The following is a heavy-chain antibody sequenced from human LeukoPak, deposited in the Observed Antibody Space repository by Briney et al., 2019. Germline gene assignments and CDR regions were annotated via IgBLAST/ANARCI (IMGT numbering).Heavy chain of an antibody. CDR1: GFTFNNYA. CDR3: ARVGSPPWSYYYYMDV. V-gene: IGHV3-48*01. J-gene: IGHJ6*03. CDR2: ISSSGSTI. Sequence: GGSLRLSCAASGFTFNNYAMNWVRQAPGKGLEWVSYISSSGSTIYYADSVKGRFTISRDNAKNSLYLQMNSLRAEDTAVYYCARVGSPPWSYYYYMDVWGKGTTVTVSS. D-gene: IGHD1-26*01.